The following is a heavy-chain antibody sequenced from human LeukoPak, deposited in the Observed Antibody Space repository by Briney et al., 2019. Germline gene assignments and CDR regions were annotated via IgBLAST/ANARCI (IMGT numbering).Heavy chain of an antibody. D-gene: IGHD1-7*01. V-gene: IGHV4-31*03. CDR1: AGSISSGGYY. J-gene: IGHJ4*02. CDR3: ASTNWNYAWAGFDY. CDR2: IYYSGST. Sequence: PSQTLSLTCTVSAGSISSGGYYWSWIRQHPGKGLGWIGYIYYSGSTYYNPSLKSRVTISVDTSKNQFSLKLSSVTAADTAVYYCASTNWNYAWAGFDYWGQGTLVTVSS.